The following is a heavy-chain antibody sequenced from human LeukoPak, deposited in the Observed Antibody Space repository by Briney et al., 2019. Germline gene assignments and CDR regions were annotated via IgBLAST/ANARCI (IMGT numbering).Heavy chain of an antibody. D-gene: IGHD2-21*01. J-gene: IGHJ4*02. CDR1: GGTFSSYA. Sequence: SVKVSCKASGGTFSSYAISWVRQAPGQGLEWMGGIIPIFGTANYAQKFQGRVTITADESTSTAYMELSSLRAEDTAVYYCAKELNRGLPDYWGQGTLVTVPS. V-gene: IGHV1-69*13. CDR2: IIPIFGTA. CDR3: AKELNRGLPDY.